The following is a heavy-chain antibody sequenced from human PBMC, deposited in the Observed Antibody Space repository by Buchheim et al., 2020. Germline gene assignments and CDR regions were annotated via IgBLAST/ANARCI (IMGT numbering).Heavy chain of an antibody. CDR1: GGSISSGDYY. CDR3: ARGGGLLMVYAIGYWFDP. CDR2: IYHSGST. Sequence: QVQLQESGPGLVKPSQTLSLTCTVSGGSISSGDYYWSWIRQPPGKGLEWIGYIYHSGSTYYNPSLKSRVTISVDTSKNQFSLKLSSVTAADTAVYYCARGGGLLMVYAIGYWFDPWGQGTL. J-gene: IGHJ5*02. V-gene: IGHV4-30-4*01. D-gene: IGHD2-8*01.